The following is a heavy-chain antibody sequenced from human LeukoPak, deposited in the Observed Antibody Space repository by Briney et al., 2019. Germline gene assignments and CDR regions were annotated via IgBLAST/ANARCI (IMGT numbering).Heavy chain of an antibody. Sequence: GGSLRLSCAASGFTFSRHAMNWVRQASGKGLEWDSVITAGGKTALADSVRGRFSISRDNSKNTLFLQMNSLRADDTAIYYCGKENPSNNGWYIAQWGQGTLVTVSS. CDR2: ITAGGKT. J-gene: IGHJ4*02. D-gene: IGHD6-19*01. CDR1: GFTFSRHA. CDR3: GKENPSNNGWYIAQ. V-gene: IGHV3-23*01.